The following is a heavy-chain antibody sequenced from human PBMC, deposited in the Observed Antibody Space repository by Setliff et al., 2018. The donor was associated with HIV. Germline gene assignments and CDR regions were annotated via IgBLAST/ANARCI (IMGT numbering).Heavy chain of an antibody. D-gene: IGHD3-10*01. CDR3: ARDNIIWSKDY. CDR2: ITPSDSYT. Sequence: ASVKVSCKASGYIFTSHKIHWVRQAPGQGLEWMGIITPSDSYTVYAQKFQGRVTTTRDTSTSTVYMELSSLRSDDTAVYYCARDNIIWSKDYWGQGTLVTVSS. J-gene: IGHJ4*02. V-gene: IGHV1-46*01. CDR1: GYIFTSHK.